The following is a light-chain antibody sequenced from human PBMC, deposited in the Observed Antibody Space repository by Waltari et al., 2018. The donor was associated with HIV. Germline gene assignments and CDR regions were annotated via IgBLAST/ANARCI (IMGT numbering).Light chain of an antibody. V-gene: IGLV2-23*02. CDR1: SSDVGGYNH. Sequence: QSALTQPASVSGSPGQSITISCTGTSSDVGGYNHVSWYQQHPGKAPKLMIHDVIKRPSGVSNRLSGSKSGNTASLTISGLQAEDEADYYCCSYAGSSTYVFGTGTKVTVL. CDR2: DVI. CDR3: CSYAGSSTYV. J-gene: IGLJ1*01.